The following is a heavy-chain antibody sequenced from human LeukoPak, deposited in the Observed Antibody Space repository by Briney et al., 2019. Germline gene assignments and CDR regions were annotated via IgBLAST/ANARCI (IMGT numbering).Heavy chain of an antibody. CDR2: INHSGST. Sequence: SETLSLTCAVYGGSFSGYYWSWIRQPPGKGLEWIGEINHSGSTNYNPSLKSRVTISVDTSKNQFSLKLSSVTAADTAVYYCARDFMASHNYFDYWGQGTLVTVSS. CDR1: GGSFSGYY. J-gene: IGHJ4*02. V-gene: IGHV4-34*01. D-gene: IGHD2/OR15-2a*01. CDR3: ARDFMASHNYFDY.